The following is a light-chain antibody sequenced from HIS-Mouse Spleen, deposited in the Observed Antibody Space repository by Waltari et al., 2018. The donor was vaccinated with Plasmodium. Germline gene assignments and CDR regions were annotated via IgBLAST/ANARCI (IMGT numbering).Light chain of an antibody. V-gene: IGKV1-39*01. CDR3: QQSYSTWT. CDR1: QSIRNY. Sequence: DIQMTQSPSTLSASVGDRVTITCRASQSIRNYLNWYQQKPVKAPKFLIYSESTLQSGVPSRFSGSGSGRDITLTISSLQPEDFATYYCQQSYSTWTFGQGTKVEIK. J-gene: IGKJ1*01. CDR2: SES.